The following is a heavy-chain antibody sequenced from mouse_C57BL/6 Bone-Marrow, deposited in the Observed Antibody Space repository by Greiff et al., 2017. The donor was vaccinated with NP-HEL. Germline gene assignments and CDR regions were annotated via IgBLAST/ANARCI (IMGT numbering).Heavy chain of an antibody. J-gene: IGHJ1*03. D-gene: IGHD2-10*02. CDR3: ARDRYGISWYFDV. Sequence: EVHLVESGGGLVKPGGSLKLSCAASGFTFSSYAMSWVRQTPEKRLEWVATISDGGSYTYYPDNVKGRFTISRDNAKNNLYLQMSHLKSEDTAMYYCARDRYGISWYFDVWGTGTTVTVSS. CDR1: GFTFSSYA. V-gene: IGHV5-4*01. CDR2: ISDGGSYT.